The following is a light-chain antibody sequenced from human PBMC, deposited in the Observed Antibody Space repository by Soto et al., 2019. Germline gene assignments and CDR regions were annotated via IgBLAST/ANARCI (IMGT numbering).Light chain of an antibody. CDR3: QQYGSSPET. V-gene: IGKV3-20*01. Sequence: EIVLTQSPGTLSLSPGERATLSCRASQSVSSSYLAWYQQKPGQAPRLLIYGASSRATGIPDRFSGSGSGTDFTLTISRLEPEDFEVYYCQQYGSSPETFGPGTKVDIK. CDR2: GAS. CDR1: QSVSSSY. J-gene: IGKJ3*01.